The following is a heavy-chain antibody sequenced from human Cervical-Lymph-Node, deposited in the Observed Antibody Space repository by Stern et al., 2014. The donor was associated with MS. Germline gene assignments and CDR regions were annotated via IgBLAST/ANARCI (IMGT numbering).Heavy chain of an antibody. V-gene: IGHV3-21*01. CDR1: GFVFSSYN. J-gene: IGHJ4*02. CDR3: ARDMGSVTGVIGLLLDH. D-gene: IGHD6-19*01. Sequence: EVQLVESGGGLVKPGGSLRLSCAASGFVFSSYNMNWVRQAPGKGLEWVSSIGGSGTHIYYADSMRGRFTISRDNANNSLYLQMNSLRAEDTAVYYCARDMGSVTGVIGLLLDHWGQGALVTVSS. CDR2: IGGSGTHI.